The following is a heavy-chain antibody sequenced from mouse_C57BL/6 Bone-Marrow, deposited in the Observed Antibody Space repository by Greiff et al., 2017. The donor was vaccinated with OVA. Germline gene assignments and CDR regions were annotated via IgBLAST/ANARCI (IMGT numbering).Heavy chain of an antibody. D-gene: IGHD1-1*02. V-gene: IGHV1-74*01. CDR3: AIGYYGPNYYAMDY. CDR2: IHPSDSDT. J-gene: IGHJ4*01. CDR1: GYTFTSYW. Sequence: QVQLKQPGAELVKPGASVKVSCKASGYTFTSYWMHWVKQRPGQGLEWIGRIHPSDSDTNYNQKFKGKATLTVDKSSSTAYMQLSSLTSEDSAVYYCAIGYYGPNYYAMDYWGQGTSVTVSS.